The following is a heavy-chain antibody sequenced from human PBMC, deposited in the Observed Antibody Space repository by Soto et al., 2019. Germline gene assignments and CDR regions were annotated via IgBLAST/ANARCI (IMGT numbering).Heavy chain of an antibody. Sequence: SCKASGGTFSSYAISWVRQAPGKGLEWVAVIWYDGSNKYYADSVKGRFTISRDNSKNTLYLQMNSLRAEDTAVYYCAKALELAAAGTLDGFDYWGQ. V-gene: IGHV3-33*06. CDR1: GGTFSSYA. CDR3: AKALELAAAGTLDGFDY. J-gene: IGHJ4*02. D-gene: IGHD6-13*01. CDR2: IWYDGSNK.